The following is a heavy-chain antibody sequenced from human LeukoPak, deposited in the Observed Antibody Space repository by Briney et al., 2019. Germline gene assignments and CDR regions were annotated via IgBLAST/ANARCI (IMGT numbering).Heavy chain of an antibody. CDR3: ARGNSGSYSQDWFDP. J-gene: IGHJ5*02. CDR1: GFTFSSYV. CDR2: ISYDGSNE. D-gene: IGHD1-26*01. V-gene: IGHV3-30*04. Sequence: PGRSLRLSCAASGFTFSSYVMHWVRQAPGKGLEWVAIISYDGSNEYYADSVKGRFTISRDNAKNSLYLQMNSLRDDDMALYYCARGNSGSYSQDWFDPWGQGTLVTVSS.